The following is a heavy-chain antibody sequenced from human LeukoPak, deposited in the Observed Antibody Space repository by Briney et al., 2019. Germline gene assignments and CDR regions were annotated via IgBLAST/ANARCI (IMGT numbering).Heavy chain of an antibody. J-gene: IGHJ3*02. D-gene: IGHD5-24*01. CDR1: GGSVSTYY. Sequence: SETLSLTCTVSGGSVSTYYWSWIRQPAGKGLEFIGRFFTSGTSGTTNYNPSLKSRVTISVDTSKNQFSLKLSSVTAADAAVYYCARRRDGYEDPDAFDIWGQGTMVTVSS. V-gene: IGHV4-4*07. CDR3: ARRRDGYEDPDAFDI. CDR2: FFTSGTSGTT.